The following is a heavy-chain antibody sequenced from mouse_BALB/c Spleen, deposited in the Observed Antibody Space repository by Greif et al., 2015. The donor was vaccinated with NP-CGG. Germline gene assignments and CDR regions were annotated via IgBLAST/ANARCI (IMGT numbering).Heavy chain of an antibody. CDR2: ISSGSSTI. D-gene: IGHD2-3*01. J-gene: IGHJ3*01. CDR3: ARSGDGYYAIGY. Sequence: EVHLVESGGGLVQPGGSRKLSCAASGFTFSSFGMHWVRQAPEKGLEWVAYISSGSSTIYYADTVKGRFTISRDNPKNSLFLQLTSLRSEDTAMYYCARSGDGYYAIGYWCQGTLVTVSA. V-gene: IGHV5-17*02. CDR1: GFTFSSFG.